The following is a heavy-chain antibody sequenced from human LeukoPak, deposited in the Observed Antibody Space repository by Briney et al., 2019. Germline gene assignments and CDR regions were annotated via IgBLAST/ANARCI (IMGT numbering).Heavy chain of an antibody. CDR2: ISSSSSYI. Sequence: GGSLRLSCAASGFTFSSYSMNWVRQAPGKGLEWVSSISSSSSYIYYADSVKGRFTISRDNAKNSLYLQMNSLRAEDTAVYYCATDRSVVDDAFDIWGQGTMVTVSS. CDR3: ATDRSVVDDAFDI. J-gene: IGHJ3*02. D-gene: IGHD2-15*01. CDR1: GFTFSSYS. V-gene: IGHV3-21*01.